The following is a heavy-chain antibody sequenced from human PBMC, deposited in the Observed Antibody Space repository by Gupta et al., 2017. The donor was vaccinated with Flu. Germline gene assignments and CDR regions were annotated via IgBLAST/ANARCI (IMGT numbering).Heavy chain of an antibody. Sequence: QVQLQESGPGLLKPSETLSLTCTVSGGSISSDYWSCIRQPAGKGLEWIGRIYTSGSTNYNPSLKSRVTMSVDTSKNQFSLKLSSVTAADTAVYYCVGAVAGYYYYGMDVWGQGTTVTVSS. CDR2: IYTSGST. V-gene: IGHV4-4*07. D-gene: IGHD6-19*01. CDR1: GGSISSDY. CDR3: VGAVAGYYYYGMDV. J-gene: IGHJ6*02.